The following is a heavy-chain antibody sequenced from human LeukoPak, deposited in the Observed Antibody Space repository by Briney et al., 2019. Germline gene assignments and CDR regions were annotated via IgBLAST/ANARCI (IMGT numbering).Heavy chain of an antibody. CDR3: AEGTVAASVY. D-gene: IGHD6-13*01. CDR1: GFTFSSYA. Sequence: QPGGSLRLSCAASGFTFSSYAMSWVRQAPGKGLEWVSGIRGSGTSTYYADSVKGRFTVSRDDAKNSLYLHMNSLRAEDTAVYYCAEGTVAASVYWGQGTLVTVSS. CDR2: IRGSGTST. J-gene: IGHJ4*02. V-gene: IGHV3-23*01.